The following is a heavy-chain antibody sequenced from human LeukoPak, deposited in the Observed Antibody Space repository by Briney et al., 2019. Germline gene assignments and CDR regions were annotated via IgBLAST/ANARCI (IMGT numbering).Heavy chain of an antibody. CDR2: ISSSSSYI. V-gene: IGHV3-21*01. CDR3: ARVQGDVTGYYSYYYYYGMDV. D-gene: IGHD3-9*01. J-gene: IGHJ6*02. Sequence: PGGSLRLSCAASGFTFSSYSMNWVRQAPGKGLEWVSSISSSSSYIYYADSVKGRFTISRDNAKNSLCLQMNSLRAEDTAVYYCARVQGDVTGYYSYYYYYGMDVWGQGTTVTVSS. CDR1: GFTFSSYS.